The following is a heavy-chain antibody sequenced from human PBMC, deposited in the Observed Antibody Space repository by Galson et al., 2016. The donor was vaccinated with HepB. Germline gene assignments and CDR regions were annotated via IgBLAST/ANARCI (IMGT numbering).Heavy chain of an antibody. CDR1: GXXFSXXX. J-gene: IGHJ5*02. CDR2: INPSGGTT. Sequence: SVKVXCKASGXXFSXXXMHXXXQAPGQGLEWMGLINPSGGTTSYAQKFQGRVTMTRDMSTSTIYMERSSLRFEDTAVYYCARDQSHYDILTGYQGWFDPWGQGTLVTVSS. CDR3: ARDQSHYDILTGYQGWFDP. V-gene: IGHV1-46*01. D-gene: IGHD3-9*01.